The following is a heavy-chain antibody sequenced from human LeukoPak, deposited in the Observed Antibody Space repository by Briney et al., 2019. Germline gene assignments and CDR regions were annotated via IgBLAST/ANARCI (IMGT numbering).Heavy chain of an antibody. Sequence: PGGSLRLSCAVYGLTFVNAWMNWVRLTPGKGLEWLGRIKSKSDGGAVDYAAPVRGRFIISRDDSKDSLYLQMNTLNTEDTGIYYCAADPRWGFWGQGALV. CDR3: AADPRWGF. CDR1: GLTFVNAW. V-gene: IGHV3-15*01. CDR2: IKSKSDGGAV. J-gene: IGHJ4*02. D-gene: IGHD3-16*01.